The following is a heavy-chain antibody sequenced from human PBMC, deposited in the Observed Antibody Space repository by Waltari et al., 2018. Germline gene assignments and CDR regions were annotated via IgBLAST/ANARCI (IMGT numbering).Heavy chain of an antibody. V-gene: IGHV3-53*01. CDR3: ARVSYYFWIGYHGMDV. CDR2: IYSGGST. Sequence: EVQLVESGGGLIQPGGSLRLSCAASGFTVSRKYMSWVRQDPGKGLEWVSFIYSGGSTYYADSVHGRFTISRDNSKNTLYLQMNSLSAEDPAVYYCARVSYYFWIGYHGMDVWGQGTTVTVSS. D-gene: IGHD3-3*01. J-gene: IGHJ6*02. CDR1: GFTVSRKY.